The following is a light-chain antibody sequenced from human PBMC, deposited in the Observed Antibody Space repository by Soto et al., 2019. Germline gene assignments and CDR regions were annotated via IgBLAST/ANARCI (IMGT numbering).Light chain of an antibody. CDR1: QTINTW. V-gene: IGKV1-5*01. J-gene: IGKJ1*01. CDR2: DAS. CDR3: QQCHSYWT. Sequence: DIQMTQSPSTLSASVGDRVTITCRASQTINTWLAWYQQKPGTAPKLLIYDASSLESGVPSRFSGSGSGTEFPLTISGLQPDDFATYYCQQCHSYWTFGQGTKVEIK.